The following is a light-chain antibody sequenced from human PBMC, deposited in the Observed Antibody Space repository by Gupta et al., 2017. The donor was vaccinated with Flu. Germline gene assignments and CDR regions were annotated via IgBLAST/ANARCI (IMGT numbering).Light chain of an antibody. CDR2: DAS. V-gene: IGKV3-20*01. J-gene: IGKJ4*01. CDR3: QQYSTSIL. CDR1: QSVSSNY. Sequence: EIVLTQSPGTLSLSPGERATLSCRASQSVSSNYLAWYLHKPGQPPRLIIYDASTRATGIPGRFSGSGCGTDFTLTSSRLEDEDFAVYYWQQYSTSILFGGGTKVEI.